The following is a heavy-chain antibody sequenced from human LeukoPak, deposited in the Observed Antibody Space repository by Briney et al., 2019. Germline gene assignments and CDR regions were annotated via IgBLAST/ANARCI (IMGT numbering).Heavy chain of an antibody. CDR3: ASGLGYCSSTSCYSNWFDP. J-gene: IGHJ5*02. D-gene: IGHD2-2*01. CDR2: IYYSGST. CDR1: GGSISSSSYY. Sequence: SETLSLTCTVSGGSISSSSYYWGWIRQPPGKGLEWIGSIYYSGSTYYNPSLKSRVTISVDTSKNQFSLKLSSVTAADTAVYCCASGLGYCSSTSCYSNWFDPWGQGTLVTVSS. V-gene: IGHV4-39*01.